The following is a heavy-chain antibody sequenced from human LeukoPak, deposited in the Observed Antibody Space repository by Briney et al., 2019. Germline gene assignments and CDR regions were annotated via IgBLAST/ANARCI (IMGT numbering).Heavy chain of an antibody. CDR2: INHSGST. J-gene: IGHJ3*02. V-gene: IGHV4-34*01. CDR1: GGSFSGYY. Sequence: PSETLSLTCAVYGGSFSGYYWSWIRQPPGKGLEWIGEINHSGSTNYNPSLKSRVTISVDTSKNQFSLKLSSVTAADTAVYYCASLYSSGWYAGFDAFDIWGQGTMVTVSS. CDR3: ASLYSSGWYAGFDAFDI. D-gene: IGHD6-19*01.